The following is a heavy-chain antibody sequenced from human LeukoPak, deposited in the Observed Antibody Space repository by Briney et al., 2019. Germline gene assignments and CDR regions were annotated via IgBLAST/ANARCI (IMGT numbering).Heavy chain of an antibody. V-gene: IGHV3-73*01. CDR2: IRSKGNNYAT. J-gene: IGHJ3*02. D-gene: IGHD3-22*01. Sequence: GGSLRLSCAASGFTFSSYAMSWVRQASGKGLEWVGRIRSKGNNYATAYGTSVKGRFTIARDDAKNTTYLQMNGLKTEDTAVYYCVRNKYDSGFAFDIWGQGTMVTVSS. CDR1: GFTFSSYA. CDR3: VRNKYDSGFAFDI.